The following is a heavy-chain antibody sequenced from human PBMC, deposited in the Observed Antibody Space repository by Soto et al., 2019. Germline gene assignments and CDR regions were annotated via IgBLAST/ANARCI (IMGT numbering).Heavy chain of an antibody. V-gene: IGHV3-15*07. J-gene: IGHJ6*02. D-gene: IGHD3-10*01. Sequence: EVQLVESGGGLVKPGGSLRLSCAASGFTFSNAWMNWVRQAPGKGLEWVGRIKSKTDGGTTDYAAPVKGRFTISRDDSKNTLYLQMNSLKTEDTAVYYCTTENLWFGELLGFHYYGMDVWGQGTTVTVSS. CDR3: TTENLWFGELLGFHYYGMDV. CDR1: GFTFSNAW. CDR2: IKSKTDGGTT.